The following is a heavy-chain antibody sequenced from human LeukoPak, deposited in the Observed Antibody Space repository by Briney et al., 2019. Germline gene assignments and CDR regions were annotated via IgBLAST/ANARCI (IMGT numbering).Heavy chain of an antibody. Sequence: SETLSLTCTVSGGSISTYYWSWLRQPPGKGLEWIGYIYDSGSTNYNPSLKSRATISEDTSKRQFSLNLRSVTAADTAVYYCARVVGRYCSSTSCYIDYWGQGTLVTVSS. CDR1: GGSISTYY. CDR3: ARVVGRYCSSTSCYIDY. V-gene: IGHV4-59*01. CDR2: IYDSGST. D-gene: IGHD2-2*01. J-gene: IGHJ4*02.